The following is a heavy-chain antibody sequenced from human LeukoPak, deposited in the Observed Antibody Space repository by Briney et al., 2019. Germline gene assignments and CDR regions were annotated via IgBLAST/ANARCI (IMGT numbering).Heavy chain of an antibody. Sequence: GGSLRLSCAASGFTFSSYWMSWVRQAPGKELEWVANIKQDGSEKYYVDSVKGRFTISRDNAKNSLYLQMNSLRAEDTAVYYCARGRFLESTWFDYWGQGTLVTVSS. CDR3: ARGRFLESTWFDY. CDR1: GFTFSSYW. V-gene: IGHV3-7*01. J-gene: IGHJ4*02. D-gene: IGHD3-3*01. CDR2: IKQDGSEK.